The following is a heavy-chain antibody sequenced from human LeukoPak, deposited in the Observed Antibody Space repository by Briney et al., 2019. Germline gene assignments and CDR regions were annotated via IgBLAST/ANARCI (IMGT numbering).Heavy chain of an antibody. J-gene: IGHJ4*02. CDR1: GFTFSSYS. CDR2: ISSSSSTI. Sequence: AGGSLRLSCAASGFTFSSYSMNWVRQAPGKGLEWVSYISSSSSTIYYADSVKGRFTISRDNAKNSLYLQMNSLRAEDTAVYYCARDALGWAFDYWGQGTLVIVSS. D-gene: IGHD7-27*01. V-gene: IGHV3-48*01. CDR3: ARDALGWAFDY.